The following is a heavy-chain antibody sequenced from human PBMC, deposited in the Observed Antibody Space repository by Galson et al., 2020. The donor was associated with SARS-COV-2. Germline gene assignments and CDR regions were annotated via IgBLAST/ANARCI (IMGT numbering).Heavy chain of an antibody. CDR3: ASLGGDSTGYVGH. J-gene: IGHJ5*02. CDR1: GFTFSSYW. Sequence: GESLKISCAASGFTFSSYWMHWVRQSPGKGLVWVSRINSDGSIISYVDSVKGRFSISRDNAKNTLYLQMNSLRAEDTAVYYCASLGGDSTGYVGHWGQGTLVTVSS. V-gene: IGHV3-74*01. D-gene: IGHD3-22*01. CDR2: INSDGSII.